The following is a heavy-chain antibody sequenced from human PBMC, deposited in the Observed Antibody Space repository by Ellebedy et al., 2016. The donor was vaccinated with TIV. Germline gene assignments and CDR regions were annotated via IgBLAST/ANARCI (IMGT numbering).Heavy chain of an antibody. D-gene: IGHD3-22*01. V-gene: IGHV3-23*01. CDR1: GFTSSSYA. Sequence: GESLKISCAASGFTSSSYAMSWLRQAPGKGLEWVSAISGSGGSTYYADSGKGRFTNSRDNSKNTLYLQMNSLRAEDTAVYYCAKTLISMKVVVITPYFDNWGQGTLVTVSS. CDR2: ISGSGGST. CDR3: AKTLISMKVVVITPYFDN. J-gene: IGHJ4*02.